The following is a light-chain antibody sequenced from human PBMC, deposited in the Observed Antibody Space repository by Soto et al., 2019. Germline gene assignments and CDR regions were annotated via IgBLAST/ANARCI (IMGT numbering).Light chain of an antibody. J-gene: IGLJ1*01. Sequence: SVLTQPASVSGSPGQSITLSCPGTSNDFGGYNYVSWYQQHPGKAPKLMIYDVSNRPSGVSNRFSGSKSGNTASLTISGLQAEDEADYYCSSYTSSSTLDVFGTGTKVTVL. CDR3: SSYTSSSTLDV. CDR1: SNDFGGYNY. CDR2: DVS. V-gene: IGLV2-14*01.